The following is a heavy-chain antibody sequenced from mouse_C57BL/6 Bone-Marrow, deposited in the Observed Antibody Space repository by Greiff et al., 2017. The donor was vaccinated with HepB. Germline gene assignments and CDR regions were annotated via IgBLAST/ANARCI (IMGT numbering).Heavy chain of an antibody. CDR2: INPGSGGT. D-gene: IGHD2-3*01. V-gene: IGHV1-54*01. J-gene: IGHJ2*01. CDR1: GYAFTNYL. Sequence: VQLVESGAELVRPGTSVKVSCKASGYAFTNYLIEWVKQRPGQGLEWIGVINPGSGGTNYNEKFKGKATLTADKSSSTAYMQLSSLTSEDSAVYCCARRWLLLHFDYWGQGTTLTVSS. CDR3: ARRWLLLHFDY.